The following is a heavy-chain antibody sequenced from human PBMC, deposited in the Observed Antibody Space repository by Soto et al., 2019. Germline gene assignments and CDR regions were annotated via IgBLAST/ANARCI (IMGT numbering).Heavy chain of an antibody. CDR3: ARGDNGYVWGSYPSRFDY. D-gene: IGHD3-16*01. CDR1: GGTFSSYA. J-gene: IGHJ4*02. Sequence: ASVKVSWKASGGTFSSYAISWVRQAPGQGLEWMGGIIPIFGTANYAQKFQGRVTITADESTSTAYMELSSLRSEDTAVYYCARGDNGYVWGSYPSRFDYWGQGTLVTVSS. V-gene: IGHV1-69*13. CDR2: IIPIFGTA.